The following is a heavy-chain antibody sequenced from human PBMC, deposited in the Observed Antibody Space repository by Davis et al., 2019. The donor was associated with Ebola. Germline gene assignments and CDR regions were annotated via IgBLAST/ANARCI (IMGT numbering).Heavy chain of an antibody. CDR3: ARGSQWLGPDY. J-gene: IGHJ4*02. V-gene: IGHV4-59*01. D-gene: IGHD6-19*01. CDR1: GGPTSSYY. CDR2: IYYSGST. Sequence: SETLSLTCTVSGGPTSSYYWSWIRQPPGKGLEWIGFIYYSGSTNFNPTLKSRVTISVDTSKNQFSLKLNSATAADTAVYYCARGSQWLGPDYWGQGTLVTVSS.